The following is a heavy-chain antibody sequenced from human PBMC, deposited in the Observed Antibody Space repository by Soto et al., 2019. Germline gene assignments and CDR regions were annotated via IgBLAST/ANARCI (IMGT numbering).Heavy chain of an antibody. Sequence: GGSLRLSCAASGFTFSSYAMSWVRQAPGKGLEWVSAISGSGGSTYYADSVKGRFTMSRDNSKNTLYLQMNSLRAEDTAVYYCAKDGSEQWLEHLDYWGQGTLVTVSS. CDR3: AKDGSEQWLEHLDY. CDR1: GFTFSSYA. V-gene: IGHV3-23*01. CDR2: ISGSGGST. J-gene: IGHJ4*02. D-gene: IGHD6-19*01.